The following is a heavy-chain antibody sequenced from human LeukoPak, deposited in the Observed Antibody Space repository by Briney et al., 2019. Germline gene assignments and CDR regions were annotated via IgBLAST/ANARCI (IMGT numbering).Heavy chain of an antibody. Sequence: PGGSLRLSRAASVFTFSSYSMNWVRQAPGKGLEWVSYISSSSSTIYYADSVKGRFTISRDNAKNSLYLQMNSLRAEDTAVYYCARDPFQDETAMAHFDYWGQGTLVTVSS. CDR3: ARDPFQDETAMAHFDY. CDR1: VFTFSSYS. V-gene: IGHV3-48*04. J-gene: IGHJ4*02. CDR2: ISSSSSTI. D-gene: IGHD5-18*01.